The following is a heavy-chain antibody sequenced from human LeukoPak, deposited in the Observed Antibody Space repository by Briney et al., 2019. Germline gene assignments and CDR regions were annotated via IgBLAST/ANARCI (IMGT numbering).Heavy chain of an antibody. CDR1: GYTFSNYG. V-gene: IGHV1-18*01. CDR3: ARVEGSIATRGD. J-gene: IGHJ1*01. D-gene: IGHD1-1*01. CDR2: ISSYNGDT. Sequence: GASVKVSCKASGYTFSNYGLSWVRQAPGQGLEWMGWISSYNGDTESSEKVQGRVTMTTDTSTNTAYMELRSLKPDDTAVYYCARVEGSIATRGDWGQGTLVTVSS.